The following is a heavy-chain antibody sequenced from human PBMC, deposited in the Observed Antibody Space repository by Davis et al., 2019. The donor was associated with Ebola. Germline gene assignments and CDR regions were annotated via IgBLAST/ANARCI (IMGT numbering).Heavy chain of an antibody. CDR2: INHSGST. CDR3: ARASPEIVVVVAATSPYNWFDP. V-gene: IGHV4-34*01. Sequence: SETLSLTCAVYGGSFSGYYWSWIRQPPGKGLEWIGEINHSGSTNYNPSLKSRVTISVDTSKNQFSLKLSSVTAADTAVYYCARASPEIVVVVAATSPYNWFDPWGQGTLVTVSS. D-gene: IGHD2-15*01. CDR1: GGSFSGYY. J-gene: IGHJ5*02.